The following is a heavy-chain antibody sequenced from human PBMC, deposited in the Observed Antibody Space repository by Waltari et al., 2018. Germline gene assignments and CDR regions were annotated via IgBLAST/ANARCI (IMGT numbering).Heavy chain of an antibody. CDR2: IYYSGST. CDR1: GGPISSPF. V-gene: IGHV4-59*11. CDR3: ARGAGYGSGSYPYYFDY. Sequence: QVQLQESGPGLVKPSETLSLPCTVSGGPISSPFRTWPRQPPGKGLEWIGYIYYSGSTNYNPSLKSRVTISVDTSKNQFSLKLSSVTAADTAVYYCARGAGYGSGSYPYYFDYWGQGTLVTVSS. J-gene: IGHJ4*02. D-gene: IGHD3-10*01.